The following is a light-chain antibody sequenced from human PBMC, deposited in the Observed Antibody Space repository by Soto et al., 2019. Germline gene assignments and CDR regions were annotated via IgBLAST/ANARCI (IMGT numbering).Light chain of an antibody. Sequence: EIVLTQFPASLSLSPGERATLSCRASQSVSIYLAWYQQKPGQAPRLLIYDASNRATGIPARFSGSGSGTDFTLTISSLEPEDFAVYYCQQRGNWPITFGGGTKVEIK. CDR3: QQRGNWPIT. V-gene: IGKV3-11*01. CDR2: DAS. J-gene: IGKJ4*01. CDR1: QSVSIY.